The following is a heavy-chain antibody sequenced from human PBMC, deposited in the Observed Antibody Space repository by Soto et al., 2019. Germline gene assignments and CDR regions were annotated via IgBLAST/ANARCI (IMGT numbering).Heavy chain of an antibody. D-gene: IGHD6-13*01. J-gene: IGHJ4*02. CDR1: GGSISSGGYS. V-gene: IGHV4-30-2*01. CDR2: IYHSGST. CDR3: ARVSGYDGIAAAGRRPFDY. Sequence: QLQLQESGSGLVKPSQTLSLTCAVSGGSISSGGYSWSWIRQPPGKGLEWIGYIYHSGSTYYNPSLKSRVTITVDRSKNQFSLKLSSVTAADTAVYYCARVSGYDGIAAAGRRPFDYWGQGTLVTVSS.